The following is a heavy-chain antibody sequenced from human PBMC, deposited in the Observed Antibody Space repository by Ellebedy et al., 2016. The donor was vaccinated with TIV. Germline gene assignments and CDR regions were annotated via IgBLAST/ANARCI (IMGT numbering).Heavy chain of an antibody. D-gene: IGHD4-17*01. CDR3: ARRGSYGDYAVQVNSWFDR. CDR1: GFSFRSYW. CDR2: IYQDGSET. J-gene: IGHJ5*02. V-gene: IGHV3-7*01. Sequence: GESLKISCAAFGFSFRSYWMSWVRQAPGKGLEWVANIYQDGSETYYVDSVEGRFTISRDNAKKELYLQMKSLRVEETAVYYCARRGSYGDYAVQVNSWFDRWGQGTLVTVSS.